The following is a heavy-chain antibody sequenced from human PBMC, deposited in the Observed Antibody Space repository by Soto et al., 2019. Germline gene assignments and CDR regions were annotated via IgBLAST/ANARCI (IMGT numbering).Heavy chain of an antibody. Sequence: ASVKVSCKASGYTFTAYYIHWLRQAPGQGLEWMGWVNPHSGATVFAQKFLGSVALTTDTSINTAYMELTSLTSDDTALYYCARPPNPWEPYAFHIWGHGTLVTVSS. V-gene: IGHV1-2*04. CDR2: VNPHSGAT. J-gene: IGHJ3*02. CDR1: GYTFTAYY. D-gene: IGHD1-26*01. CDR3: ARPPNPWEPYAFHI.